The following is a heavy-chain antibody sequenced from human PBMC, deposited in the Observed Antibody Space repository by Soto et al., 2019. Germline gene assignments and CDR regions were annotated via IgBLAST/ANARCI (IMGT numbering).Heavy chain of an antibody. J-gene: IGHJ4*02. CDR1: GFTFSSYS. Sequence: PGGSLRLSCAASGFTFSSYSMNWVRQAPGKGLEWVSSISSSSSYIYYADSVKGRFTISRDNAKNSLYLQMNSLRAEDTAVYYCATDIYYDSSGYLGLSTAMDYWGQGTMVTVAS. CDR2: ISSSSSYI. CDR3: ATDIYYDSSGYLGLSTAMDY. V-gene: IGHV3-21*01. D-gene: IGHD3-22*01.